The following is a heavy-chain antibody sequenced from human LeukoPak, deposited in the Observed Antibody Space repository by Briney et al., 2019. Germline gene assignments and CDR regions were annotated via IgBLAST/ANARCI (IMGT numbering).Heavy chain of an antibody. D-gene: IGHD6-13*01. CDR1: GFTFSSYS. CDR3: ARGPGRSSFDY. V-gene: IGHV3-21*01. Sequence: KTGGSLRLSCAASGFTFSSYSMNWVRQAPGKGLEWVSSISSSSSYKYYGDSVKGRFTISRDNAKNSLYLQMNSLRAEDTAVYYCARGPGRSSFDYWGQGALVTVSS. J-gene: IGHJ4*02. CDR2: ISSSSSYK.